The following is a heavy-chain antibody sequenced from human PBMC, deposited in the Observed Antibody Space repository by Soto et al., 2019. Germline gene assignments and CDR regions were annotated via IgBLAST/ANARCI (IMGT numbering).Heavy chain of an antibody. CDR1: GFTFSSYW. Sequence: EVQLMESGGGLVQPGGSLRLSCAASGFTFSSYWMHWVRQAPGKGLVWVSRINSDGSSATYADSVKGRFTISRDNAKNTLYLQMNSLRAEDTAVYYCVRGEGGWETYWGQGTLVTVSS. J-gene: IGHJ4*02. V-gene: IGHV3-74*01. D-gene: IGHD6-19*01. CDR3: VRGEGGWETY. CDR2: INSDGSSA.